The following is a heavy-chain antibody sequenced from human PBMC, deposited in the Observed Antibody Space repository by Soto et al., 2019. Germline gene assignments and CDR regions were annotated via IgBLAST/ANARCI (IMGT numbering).Heavy chain of an antibody. D-gene: IGHD4-17*01. CDR1: GYTFTSYD. CDR3: ARSTNDYGDRH. J-gene: IGHJ4*02. V-gene: IGHV1-8*01. CDR2: MNPNSGNT. Sequence: QVQLVQSGAEVKKPGASVKVSCKASGYTFTSYDINWVRQATGQGLEWMGWMNPNSGNTGYAQKFQGRVTMTRNTXXXTAXMELSSLRSEDTAXYYCARSTNDYGDRHWGQGTLVTVSS.